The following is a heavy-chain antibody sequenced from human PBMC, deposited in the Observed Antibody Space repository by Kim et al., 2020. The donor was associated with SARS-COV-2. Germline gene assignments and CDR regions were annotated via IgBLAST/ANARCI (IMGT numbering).Heavy chain of an antibody. D-gene: IGHD3-10*01. Sequence: DPVKGRFTISGDNNKNTLYLKMNSLRAEDTAVYYCAKGGEYYGSGDDGMDVWGQGTTVTVSS. J-gene: IGHJ6*02. CDR3: AKGGEYYGSGDDGMDV. V-gene: IGHV3-23*01.